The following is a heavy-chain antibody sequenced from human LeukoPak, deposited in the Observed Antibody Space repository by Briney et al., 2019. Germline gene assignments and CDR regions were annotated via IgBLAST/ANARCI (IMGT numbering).Heavy chain of an antibody. J-gene: IGHJ4*02. CDR3: AIDPNWGTHS. D-gene: IGHD7-27*01. Sequence: GGSLRLSCAASGFMFSSNWMSWVRLAPGKGLEWVANIKEDGTETYYVDSVKGRFTISRDNAKNSLYLQMNSLRVEDTAVYYCAIDPNWGTHSWGQGVLVTVSS. CDR2: IKEDGTET. V-gene: IGHV3-7*03. CDR1: GFMFSSNW.